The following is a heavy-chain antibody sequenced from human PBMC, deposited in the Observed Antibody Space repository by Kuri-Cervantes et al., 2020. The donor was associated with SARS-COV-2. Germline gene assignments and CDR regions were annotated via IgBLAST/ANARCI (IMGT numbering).Heavy chain of an antibody. V-gene: IGHV3-30*18. CDR2: ISYDGSNK. Sequence: GGSLRLSCAASGFAFSNYGMHWVRQAPGKGLEWVAVISYDGSNKYYADSVKGRFTISRDNSKNTLYLQMNSLRAEDTAVYYCAKEMGATKYFQHWGQGTLVTVSS. CDR3: AKEMGATKYFQH. J-gene: IGHJ1*01. CDR1: GFAFSNYG. D-gene: IGHD1-26*01.